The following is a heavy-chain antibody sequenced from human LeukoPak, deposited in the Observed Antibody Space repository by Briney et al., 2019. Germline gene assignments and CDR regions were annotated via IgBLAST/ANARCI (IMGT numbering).Heavy chain of an antibody. V-gene: IGHV4-59*01. CDR2: IYYSGST. CDR1: GGSISYYY. J-gene: IGHJ4*02. Sequence: PSETLSLTCAVSGGSISYYYWSWIRQPPGKGLEWIGYIYYSGSTNYNPSLKSRVTISVDTSTNQFSLKLSSVTAADTAVYYCARLVRGARGGDLDYWGQGTLVTVSS. D-gene: IGHD2-21*02. CDR3: ARLVRGARGGDLDY.